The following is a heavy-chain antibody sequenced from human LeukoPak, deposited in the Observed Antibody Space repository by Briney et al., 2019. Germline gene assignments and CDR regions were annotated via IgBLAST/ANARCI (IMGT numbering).Heavy chain of an antibody. Sequence: GGSLRLSCEASGLIFSNYGMNWVRQAPGKRLEWVSGISPSGGTTYYADSLKGRFSISRDNSKNTVYLQMNSLRADDTAVYYCARIRLWLESAFDIWGQGTMVTVSS. CDR2: ISPSGGTT. J-gene: IGHJ3*02. V-gene: IGHV3-23*01. D-gene: IGHD5-18*01. CDR3: ARIRLWLESAFDI. CDR1: GLIFSNYG.